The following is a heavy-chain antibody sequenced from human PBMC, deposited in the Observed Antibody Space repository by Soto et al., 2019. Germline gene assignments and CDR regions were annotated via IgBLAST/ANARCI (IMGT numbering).Heavy chain of an antibody. D-gene: IGHD3-22*01. V-gene: IGHV4-31*03. CDR2: IYYSGST. J-gene: IGHJ4*02. Sequence: QVQLQESGPGLVKPSQTLSLTCTVSGGSISSGGYYWSWIRQHPGKGLEWIVYIYYSGSTYYNPSLKSRVTISVDTSKNQFSLKLSSVTAADTAVYYCARKSSGYGAINDYWGQGTLVTVSS. CDR3: ARKSSGYGAINDY. CDR1: GGSISSGGYY.